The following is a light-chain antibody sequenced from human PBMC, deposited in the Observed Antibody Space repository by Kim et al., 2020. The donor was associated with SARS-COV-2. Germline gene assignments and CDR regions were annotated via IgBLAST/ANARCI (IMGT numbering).Light chain of an antibody. J-gene: IGKJ1*01. CDR1: QSISTW. CDR2: DAS. CDR3: QQYKTSLLT. V-gene: IGKV1-5*01. Sequence: DIHITQSPSTLSASVGDRVTISCRASQSISTWLAWYQQKPGKAPKLLIYDASSLKSGVSSRFSGSGSGTNFTLTISSLQPDDSATYYCQQYKTSLLTFGLGTKVDIK.